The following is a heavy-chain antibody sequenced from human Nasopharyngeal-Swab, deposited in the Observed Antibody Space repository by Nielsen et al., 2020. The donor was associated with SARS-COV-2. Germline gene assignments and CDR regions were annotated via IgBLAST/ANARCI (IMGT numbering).Heavy chain of an antibody. CDR1: GFTFRNYA. J-gene: IGHJ4*02. D-gene: IGHD4-23*01. V-gene: IGHV3-74*01. CDR2: INTDGRRT. Sequence: GESLKISCAASGFTFRNYAMSWVRQAPGEGLVWVSRINTDGRRTNYAESVKGRFTISRDNVKNMLYLQMNNLRPEDTAVYYCARDLGGFGGYWGQGTLATVSS. CDR3: ARDLGGFGGY.